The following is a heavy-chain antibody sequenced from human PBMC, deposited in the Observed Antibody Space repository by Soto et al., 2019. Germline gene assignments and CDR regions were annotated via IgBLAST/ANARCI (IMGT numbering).Heavy chain of an antibody. J-gene: IGHJ4*02. CDR1: GFTFSSYA. V-gene: IGHV3-30-3*01. CDR2: ISYDGSNK. Sequence: QVQLVESGGGVVQPGRSLRLSCAASGFTFSSYAMHWVRQAPGKGLEWVAVISYDGSNKYYADSVKGRFTIPRDNSKNTLYLQMNSLRAEDTAVYYCARAYEGGYFDYWGQGTLVTVSS. D-gene: IGHD3-16*01. CDR3: ARAYEGGYFDY.